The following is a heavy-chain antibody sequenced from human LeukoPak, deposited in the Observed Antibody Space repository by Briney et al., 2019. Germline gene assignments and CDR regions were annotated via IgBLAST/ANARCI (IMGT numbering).Heavy chain of an antibody. CDR2: IWYDGSNK. V-gene: IGHV3-33*01. CDR1: GFTFSSYG. CDR3: ARGSRDILTGYYVDY. Sequence: GGSLRLSCAASGFTFSSYGMHWVRQAPGKGLEWVAVIWYDGSNKYYADSVKGRFTISRDNSKNTLYLQMNSLRAEDTAVYYCARGSRDILTGYYVDYWGQGTLVTVSS. J-gene: IGHJ4*02. D-gene: IGHD3-9*01.